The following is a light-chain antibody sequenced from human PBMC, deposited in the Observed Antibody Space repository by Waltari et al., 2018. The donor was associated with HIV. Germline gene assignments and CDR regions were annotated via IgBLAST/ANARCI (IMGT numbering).Light chain of an antibody. CDR3: ATWDDSLSGVL. CDR1: SSNIGSHN. V-gene: IGLV1-47*01. CDR2: RNK. J-gene: IGLJ2*01. Sequence: QSVLTQPPSASGTPGQRVTIFCSGSSSNIGSHNVYWYQQLPEMAPKLLIYRNKDRPSGVPDRFAGSKSGTSASLAISGLRSEDEADYYCATWDDSLSGVLFGGGTKLTVL.